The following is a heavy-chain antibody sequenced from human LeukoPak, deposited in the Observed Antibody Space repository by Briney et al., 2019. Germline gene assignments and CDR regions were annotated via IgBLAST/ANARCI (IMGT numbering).Heavy chain of an antibody. Sequence: ASVKVSCKASGYTLTGYYMHWVRQAPGQGLEWMGWINPNSGGTNYAQKFQGRVTMTRDTSITTAYMDLSRLRSDDTAVYYCARGEKVGVTVGWGQGTLVTVSS. CDR3: ARGEKVGVTVG. CDR1: GYTLTGYY. V-gene: IGHV1-2*02. J-gene: IGHJ4*02. D-gene: IGHD1-26*01. CDR2: INPNSGGT.